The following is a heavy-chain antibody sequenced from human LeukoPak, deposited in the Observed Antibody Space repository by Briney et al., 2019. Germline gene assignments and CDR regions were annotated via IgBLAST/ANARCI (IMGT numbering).Heavy chain of an antibody. Sequence: PSETLSLTCAVYGGSFSGHYWSWIRQPPGKGLEWIGEINHGGSTNYNPSLKGRVTVSVDTSKNQLSLRLTSVPVADTAVYYCARRPHSSSSGYYYGMDVWGKGITVTVSS. D-gene: IGHD6-13*01. CDR2: INHGGST. CDR3: ARRPHSSSSGYYYGMDV. J-gene: IGHJ6*04. CDR1: GGSFSGHY. V-gene: IGHV4-34*01.